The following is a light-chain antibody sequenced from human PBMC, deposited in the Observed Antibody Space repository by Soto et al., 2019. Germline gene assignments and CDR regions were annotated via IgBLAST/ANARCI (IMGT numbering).Light chain of an antibody. CDR2: GAS. J-gene: IGKJ1*01. CDR3: QQHSHWPPWT. CDR1: QNVRTF. Sequence: EVFLTQSPATLSLSPGEPATLSFRFSQNVRTFLDWYQQKPGQAPRLLIYGASNRATGIPARFSGSGSGTDFTLTISSLEPEDFAVYYCQQHSHWPPWTFGQGTKVDIK. V-gene: IGKV3-11*01.